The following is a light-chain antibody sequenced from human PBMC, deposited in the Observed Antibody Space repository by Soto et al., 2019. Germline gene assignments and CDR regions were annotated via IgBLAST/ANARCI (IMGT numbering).Light chain of an antibody. CDR3: QQYGSSPPIT. J-gene: IGKJ5*01. CDR1: QSVSNNY. Sequence: EIVLTQSPGTLSLSPGERDTLSCRASQSVSNNYLAWYQQKPGQAPRLLIYGASSRATGIPDRFTGSGSGTDFTLAIARLGPADYAVYYCQQYGSSPPITFGQGTRLEIK. CDR2: GAS. V-gene: IGKV3-20*01.